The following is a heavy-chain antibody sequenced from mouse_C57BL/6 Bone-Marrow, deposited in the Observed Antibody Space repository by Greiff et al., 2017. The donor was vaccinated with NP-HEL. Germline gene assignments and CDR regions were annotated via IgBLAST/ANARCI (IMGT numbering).Heavy chain of an antibody. CDR3: ARHRGTPYYYAMDY. CDR1: GFSLTSYG. D-gene: IGHD3-1*01. V-gene: IGHV2-6-1*01. CDR2: IWSDGST. Sequence: QVQLKESGPGLVAPSQSLSITCTVSGFSLTSYGVHWVRQPPGKGLEWLVVIWSDGSTTYNSALKSRLSISKDNSKSQVFLKMNSLQTDDTAMYYCARHRGTPYYYAMDYWGQGTSVTVSS. J-gene: IGHJ4*01.